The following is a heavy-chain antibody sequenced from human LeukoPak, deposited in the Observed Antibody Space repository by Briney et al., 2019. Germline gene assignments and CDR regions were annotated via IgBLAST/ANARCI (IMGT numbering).Heavy chain of an antibody. V-gene: IGHV4-34*01. CDR2: ISHTGST. CDR1: GGSFSAYY. Sequence: SETLSLTCAVYGGSFSAYYWSWIRQPPGKGLEWIGEISHTGSTNYNPSLKSRVTMSADTSKNHFSLKLSSVTAADTAVFYCAGPQDYHDSSGYYLWGQGILVTVSS. D-gene: IGHD3-22*01. CDR3: AGPQDYHDSSGYYL. J-gene: IGHJ4*02.